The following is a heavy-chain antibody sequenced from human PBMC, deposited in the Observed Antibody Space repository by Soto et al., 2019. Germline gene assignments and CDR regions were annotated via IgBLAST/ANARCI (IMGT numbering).Heavy chain of an antibody. J-gene: IGHJ6*02. Sequence: GGSLRLFCAASGFTFSSYGMHWVRQAPGKGLEWVAVISYDGSNKYYADSVKGRFTISRDNSKNTLYLQMNSLRAEDTAVYYCAKDQSVATIKGNGMDVWGQGTTATVSS. V-gene: IGHV3-30*18. D-gene: IGHD5-12*01. CDR1: GFTFSSYG. CDR2: ISYDGSNK. CDR3: AKDQSVATIKGNGMDV.